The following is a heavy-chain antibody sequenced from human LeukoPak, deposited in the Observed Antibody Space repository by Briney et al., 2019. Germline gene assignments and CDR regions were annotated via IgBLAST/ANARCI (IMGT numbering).Heavy chain of an antibody. CDR2: IYNTGTT. V-gene: IGHV4-4*07. Sequence: SETLSLTCTVSGGSMNNYYWSWIRQSAERGLEWSGRIYNTGTTDYNPSLDSRVTMSVDTSKNQFSLKLSSVTAADTAVYFCARDRAVDLDSSGYFYNRGLDQWGQGTLVTVSS. CDR3: ARDRAVDLDSSGYFYNRGLDQ. J-gene: IGHJ4*02. D-gene: IGHD3-22*01. CDR1: GGSMNNYY.